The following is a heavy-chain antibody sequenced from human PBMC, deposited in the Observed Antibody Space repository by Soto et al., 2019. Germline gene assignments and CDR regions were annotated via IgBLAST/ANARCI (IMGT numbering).Heavy chain of an antibody. CDR1: GFTFRNYA. D-gene: IGHD3-16*01. CDR2: ISYDGDNK. J-gene: IGHJ6*02. V-gene: IGHV3-30-3*01. CDR3: ARPWGQLSTYYYGMDT. Sequence: QVQLVECGGGVVQPGRSLTLSCAASGFTFRNYAMHWVRQAPGKGLEWVATISYDGDNKYYTDSVKGPFTISRDNSKNTLYLQMDSLRPEDTAVYYCARPWGQLSTYYYGMDTWGQGTTVTVSS.